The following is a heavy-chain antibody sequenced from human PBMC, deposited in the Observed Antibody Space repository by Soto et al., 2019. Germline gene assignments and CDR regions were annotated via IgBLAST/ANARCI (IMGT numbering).Heavy chain of an antibody. CDR3: ASEYDYGDVNYYYYGMDV. CDR2: ISSSSSTI. CDR1: GFTFSSYS. V-gene: IGHV3-48*02. J-gene: IGHJ6*02. Sequence: EVQLVESGGGLVQPGGSLRLSCAASGFTFSSYSMNWVRQAPGKGLEWVSYISSSSSTIYYADSVKGRFTISRDNAKNSLYRQMNSLRDEDTALYYHASEYDYGDVNYYYYGMDVWGQGTTVTVS. D-gene: IGHD4-17*01.